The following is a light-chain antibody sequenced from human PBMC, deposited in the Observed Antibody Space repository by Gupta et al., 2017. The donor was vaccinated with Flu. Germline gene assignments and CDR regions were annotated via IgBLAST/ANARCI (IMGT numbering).Light chain of an antibody. Sequence: EAVLTQSPGTLSLSPGERATLSCRASQSLNNYIAWYQHKPGQAPRLLIYDASKRAAGTPPRFSGSGSGTDFTLTSSRREHEDSAIYYVHQRSTWNTFGQGTKVEIK. CDR1: QSLNNY. CDR2: DAS. V-gene: IGKV3-11*01. J-gene: IGKJ1*01. CDR3: HQRSTWNT.